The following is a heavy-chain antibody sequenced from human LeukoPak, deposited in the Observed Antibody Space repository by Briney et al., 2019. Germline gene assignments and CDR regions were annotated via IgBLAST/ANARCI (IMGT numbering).Heavy chain of an antibody. CDR1: GYSISSGYY. CDR2: IYHSGST. J-gene: IGHJ3*02. D-gene: IGHD2-2*01. V-gene: IGHV4-38-2*02. CDR3: ARDIVVVPAAINDAFDI. Sequence: SETLSLTCTVSGYSISSGYYWGWIRQPPGKGMEWIGSIYHSGSTYYNPSLKSRVTISVDTSKNQFSLKLSSVTGADTAVYYCARDIVVVPAAINDAFDIWGQGTMVTVSS.